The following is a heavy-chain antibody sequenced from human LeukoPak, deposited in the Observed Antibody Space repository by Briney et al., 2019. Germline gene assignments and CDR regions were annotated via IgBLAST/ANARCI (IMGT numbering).Heavy chain of an antibody. CDR1: GFTFSRYN. Sequence: PGGSLRLSCAGSGFTFSRYNMNWFRQAPGKGLERVSSISSRSSYIFYADSVKGRFTISRDNAKNSLYLQMNSLGAEDTAVYYCARDAQWLVPEGFYYYMDVWGKGTTVTVSS. V-gene: IGHV3-21*01. CDR2: ISSRSSYI. D-gene: IGHD6-19*01. J-gene: IGHJ6*03. CDR3: ARDAQWLVPEGFYYYMDV.